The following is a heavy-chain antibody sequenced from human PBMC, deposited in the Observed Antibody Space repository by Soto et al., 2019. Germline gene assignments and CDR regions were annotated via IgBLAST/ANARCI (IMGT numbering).Heavy chain of an antibody. CDR1: GFTFSSYG. D-gene: IGHD2-15*01. J-gene: IGHJ4*02. V-gene: IGHV3-33*01. Sequence: PGGSLRLSCAASGFTFSSYGMHWVRQAPGKGLEWVALIWYDGSNKYYADSVKGRFTISRDNSKNTLYLQMNSLRAEDTAVYYCARDSYCSGGSCYPGFLDYWGQGTLVTVSS. CDR2: IWYDGSNK. CDR3: ARDSYCSGGSCYPGFLDY.